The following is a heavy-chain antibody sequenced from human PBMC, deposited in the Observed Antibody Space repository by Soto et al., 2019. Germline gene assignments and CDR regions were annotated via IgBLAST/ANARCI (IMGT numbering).Heavy chain of an antibody. CDR1: GGSISSGGYY. D-gene: IGHD6-13*01. Sequence: SETLSLTCTVSGGSISSGGYYWSWIRQHPGKGLEWIGYIYYSGSTYYNPSLKSRVTISVDMSKNQFSLKLSSVTAADTAVYYCARVAIDAGTGEDYWGQGTLVTVSS. CDR2: IYYSGST. CDR3: ARVAIDAGTGEDY. J-gene: IGHJ4*02. V-gene: IGHV4-31*03.